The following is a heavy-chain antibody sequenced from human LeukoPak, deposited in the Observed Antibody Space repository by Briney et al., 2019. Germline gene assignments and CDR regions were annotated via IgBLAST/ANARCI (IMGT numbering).Heavy chain of an antibody. CDR2: ISYDGSNK. D-gene: IGHD4-11*01. CDR1: GFTFSSYA. J-gene: IGHJ5*02. Sequence: GGSLRLSCAASGFTFSSYAMHWVRQAPGKGLEWVAVISYDGSNKYYADSVKGRFTISRDNSKNTLYLQMNSQRAEDTAVYYCARDYSNNWFDPWGQGTLVTVSS. V-gene: IGHV3-30*04. CDR3: ARDYSNNWFDP.